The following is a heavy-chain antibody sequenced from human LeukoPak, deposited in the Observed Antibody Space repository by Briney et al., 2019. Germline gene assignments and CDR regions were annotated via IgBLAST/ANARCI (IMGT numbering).Heavy chain of an antibody. J-gene: IGHJ6*03. CDR3: ARVGDYYMDV. CDR2: ISSSRSTI. V-gene: IGHV3-48*01. CDR1: GFTFSSYG. Sequence: GGPLRLSCAASGFTFSSYGMNWVRQAPGKGLEWVSYISSSRSTIDYADSVKGRFTISRDNAKNPLYLQMNSLRAEDTAVYYCARVGDYYMDVWAKGTTVTVSS.